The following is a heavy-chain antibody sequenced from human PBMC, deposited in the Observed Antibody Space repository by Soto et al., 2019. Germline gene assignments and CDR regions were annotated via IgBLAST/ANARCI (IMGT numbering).Heavy chain of an antibody. CDR2: IRSKAYGGTT. CDR3: TRGKAVAAPYNWFDP. D-gene: IGHD6-19*01. CDR1: GFTFGDYA. J-gene: IGHJ5*02. V-gene: IGHV3-49*03. Sequence: PGGSLRLSCTASGFTFGDYAMSWFRQAPGKGLEWVSFIRSKAYGGTTEYAASVKGRFTISRDDSKSIAYPQMNSLKTEDTAVYYCTRGKAVAAPYNWFDPWGQGTLVTVSS.